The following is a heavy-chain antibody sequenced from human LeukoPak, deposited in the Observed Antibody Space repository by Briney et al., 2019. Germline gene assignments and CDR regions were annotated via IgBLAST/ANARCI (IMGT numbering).Heavy chain of an antibody. D-gene: IGHD6-6*01. CDR1: GFTFSSYG. CDR2: IWYDGSNK. Sequence: PGGSLRLSCAASGFTFSSYGMHWVRQAPGKGLEWVAVIWYDGSNKYYADSVKGRFTISRDNSKNTLYLQMNSLRAEDTAVYYCAREGQLVFVSPSGFFDYWGQGTLVTVSS. CDR3: AREGQLVFVSPSGFFDY. J-gene: IGHJ4*02. V-gene: IGHV3-33*01.